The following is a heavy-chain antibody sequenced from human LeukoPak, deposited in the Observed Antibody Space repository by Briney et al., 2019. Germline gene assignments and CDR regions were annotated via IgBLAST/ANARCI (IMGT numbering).Heavy chain of an antibody. CDR1: GFTFSSYS. D-gene: IGHD4-17*01. J-gene: IGHJ4*02. V-gene: IGHV3-64*01. Sequence: GGSLRLSCAASGFTFSSYSMNWVRQAPGKGLEYVSAISSNGGSTYYANSVKGRFTISRDNSKNTLYLQMGSLRAEDMAVYYCARATVTLPDYWGQGTLVTVSS. CDR2: ISSNGGST. CDR3: ARATVTLPDY.